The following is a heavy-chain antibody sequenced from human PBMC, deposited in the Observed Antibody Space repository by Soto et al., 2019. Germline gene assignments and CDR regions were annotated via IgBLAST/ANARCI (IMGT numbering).Heavy chain of an antibody. CDR3: AKDGTAGGIHFYGMNV. CDR2: IGGVGDT. V-gene: IGHV3-23*01. Sequence: GGSLRLSCEVSGFSLTSYGMNWVRQPPDKGLEWVSTIGGVGDTFYADSVKGRFTISRDLSKNTLFLQMNSLRDEDTALYFYAKDGTAGGIHFYGMNVWGQGTTVTVSS. J-gene: IGHJ6*02. CDR1: GFSLTSYG. D-gene: IGHD6-13*01.